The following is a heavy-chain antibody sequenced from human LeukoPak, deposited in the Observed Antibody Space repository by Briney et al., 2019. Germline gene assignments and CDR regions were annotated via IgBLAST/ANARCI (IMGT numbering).Heavy chain of an antibody. D-gene: IGHD3-22*01. J-gene: IGHJ4*02. CDR3: ARDFGSRGYYDSNGYSDY. CDR1: GFTFDDYG. Sequence: GGSLRLSCAASGFTFDDYGMSWVRQAPGKGLEWVSAINWNGGSTGYADSVKGRFTISRDNAKNSLYLQMNSLRAEDTALYYCARDFGSRGYYDSNGYSDYWGQGTLVTVSS. V-gene: IGHV3-20*04. CDR2: INWNGGST.